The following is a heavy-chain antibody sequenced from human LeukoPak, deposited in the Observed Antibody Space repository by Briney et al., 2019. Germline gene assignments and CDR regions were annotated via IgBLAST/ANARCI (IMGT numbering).Heavy chain of an antibody. V-gene: IGHV4-4*02. CDR3: ARRYAHSSGWAPRIDY. Sequence: SGTLSLTCAVSGGSISSSNWWSWVRQPPGKGLEWIGEIYHSGSTNYNPSLKSRVTISVDKSKNQFSLKLSSVTAADTAVYYCARRYAHSSGWAPRIDYWGQGTLVIVSS. D-gene: IGHD6-19*01. CDR1: GGSISSSNW. CDR2: IYHSGST. J-gene: IGHJ4*02.